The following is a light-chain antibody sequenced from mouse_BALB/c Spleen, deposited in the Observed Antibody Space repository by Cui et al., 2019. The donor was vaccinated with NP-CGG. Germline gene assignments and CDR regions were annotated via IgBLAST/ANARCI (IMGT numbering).Light chain of an antibody. CDR1: TGAVTTSNY. Sequence: AVVTPDSAPTTSPGETVTLTCRSSTGAVTTSNYANWVQEKPDHLFPGLIGGTNNRAPGVPARFSGSLIGDKAALTITGAQTEDEAIYFCALWYSNHWVFGGGTKLTVL. CDR2: GTN. J-gene: IGLJ1*01. CDR3: ALWYSNHWV. V-gene: IGLV1*01.